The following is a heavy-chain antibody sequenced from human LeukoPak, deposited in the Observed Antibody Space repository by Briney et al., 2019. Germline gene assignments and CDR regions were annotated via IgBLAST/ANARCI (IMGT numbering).Heavy chain of an antibody. V-gene: IGHV3-33*01. CDR1: GFTFSSHG. D-gene: IGHD3-3*01. CDR3: ARDRVYYDFWSGFDY. J-gene: IGHJ4*02. CDR2: IWYDGSNK. Sequence: PGRSLRLSCAASGFTFSSHGMHWVRQAPGKGLEWVAVIWYDGSNKYYADSVKGRFTISRDNSKNTLYLQMNSLRAEDTAVYYCARDRVYYDFWSGFDYWGQGTLVTVSS.